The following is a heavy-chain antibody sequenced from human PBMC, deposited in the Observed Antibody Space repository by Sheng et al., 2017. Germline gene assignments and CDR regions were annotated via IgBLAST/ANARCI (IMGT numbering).Heavy chain of an antibody. Sequence: EVQLVESGGGLVQPGGSLRLSCAASGFTFSSYEMNWVRQAPGKGLEWVSYISSSGSTIYYADSVKGRFTISRDNAKNSLYLQMNSLRAEDTAVYYCARDPEDYGDLEGGSNFDYWGQGTLVTVSS. CDR1: GFTFSSYE. CDR2: ISSSGSTI. V-gene: IGHV3-48*03. D-gene: IGHD4-17*01. CDR3: ARDPEDYGDLEGGSNFDY. J-gene: IGHJ4*02.